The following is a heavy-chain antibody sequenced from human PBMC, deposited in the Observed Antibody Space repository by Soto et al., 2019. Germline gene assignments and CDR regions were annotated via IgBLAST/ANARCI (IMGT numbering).Heavy chain of an antibody. CDR3: ALTYAGGYCSGGSCYAPFDY. V-gene: IGHV4-39*01. Sequence: PSETLSLTCTVSGGSISSSSYYWGWIRQPPGKGLEWIGSIYYSGSTYYNPSLKSRVTISVDTSKNQFSLKLSSVTAADTAVYYCALTYAGGYCSGGSCYAPFDYWGQGTLVTVSS. CDR2: IYYSGST. CDR1: GGSISSSSYY. J-gene: IGHJ4*02. D-gene: IGHD2-15*01.